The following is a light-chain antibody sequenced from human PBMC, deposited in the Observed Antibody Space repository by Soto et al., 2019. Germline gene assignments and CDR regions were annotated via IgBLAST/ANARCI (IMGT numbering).Light chain of an antibody. CDR1: QSVNSNH. Sequence: ETVLTQSPDTLSLSPGERATLSCWASQSVNSNHLAWYQQRPGQAPRLLIYGSSTRATGIPDRFSGSGSGKVFTLSISRLEPEDFAVYYCQQYGMSSWTFGEGTKVEI. J-gene: IGKJ1*01. CDR3: QQYGMSSWT. CDR2: GSS. V-gene: IGKV3-20*01.